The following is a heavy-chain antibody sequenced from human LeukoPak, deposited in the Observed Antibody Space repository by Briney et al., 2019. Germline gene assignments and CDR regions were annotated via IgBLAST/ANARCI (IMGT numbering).Heavy chain of an antibody. CDR3: AREVAAGKTFDY. J-gene: IGHJ4*02. CDR1: GFTFSSYE. Sequence: PGGSLRLSCTASGFTFSSYEMNWVRQAPGKGLEWVSYISSSGSTIYYADSVKGRFTISRDNSKNTLYLQMGSLRAEDMAVYYCAREVAAGKTFDYWGQGTLVTVSS. V-gene: IGHV3-48*03. D-gene: IGHD6-19*01. CDR2: ISSSGSTI.